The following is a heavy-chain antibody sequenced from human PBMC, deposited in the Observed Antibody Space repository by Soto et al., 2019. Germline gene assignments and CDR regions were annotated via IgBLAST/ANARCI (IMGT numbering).Heavy chain of an antibody. J-gene: IGHJ4*02. D-gene: IGHD3-3*01. CDR1: GGSISSGGYY. CDR2: IYYSGST. CDR3: ASYDFWSGYYDGY. V-gene: IGHV4-31*03. Sequence: SETLSLTCTVSGGSISSGGYYWSWIRQHPGKGLEWIGYIYYSGSTYYNPSLKSRVTISVDTSKNQFSLKLSSVTAADTAVYYCASYDFWSGYYDGYWGQGTLVTVSS.